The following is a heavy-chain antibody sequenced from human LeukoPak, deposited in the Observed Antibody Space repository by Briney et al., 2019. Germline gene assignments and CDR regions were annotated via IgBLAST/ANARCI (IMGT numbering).Heavy chain of an antibody. D-gene: IGHD6-19*01. V-gene: IGHV3-7*01. CDR1: GFTFSNYW. Sequence: GGSLRLSCAASGFTFSNYWMNWVRQAAGKGREWVASIGQDGSENYYVDSVKGRFTISRDNAKNSLYLQMNSLRVEDTAVYYCATGGGWYFDYWGQGALITASS. CDR3: ATGGGWYFDY. J-gene: IGHJ4*02. CDR2: IGQDGSEN.